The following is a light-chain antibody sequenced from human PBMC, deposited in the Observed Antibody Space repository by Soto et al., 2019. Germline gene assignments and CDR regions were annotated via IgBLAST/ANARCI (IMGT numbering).Light chain of an antibody. V-gene: IGLV1-51*01. CDR2: DDN. Sequence: QSVLTQPPSVSAAPGQKVTISCSGSSSNIGGNSVSWYQQLPGTAPKLLIYDDNKRPSGIPDRFSGSKSGTSATLGITGFQTGDEANYYCGSWDSRLSAYVFATGPKVTVL. J-gene: IGLJ1*01. CDR3: GSWDSRLSAYV. CDR1: SSNIGGNS.